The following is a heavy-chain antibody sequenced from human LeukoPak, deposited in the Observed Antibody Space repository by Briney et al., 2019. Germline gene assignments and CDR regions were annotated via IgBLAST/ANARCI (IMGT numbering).Heavy chain of an antibody. CDR3: ARDSGVGPCLFCSGFDI. CDR2: ITSSSSYI. D-gene: IGHD1-26*01. V-gene: IGHV3-21*01. CDR1: GFTFSSYA. J-gene: IGHJ3*02. Sequence: PGGSLRLSCAASGFTFSSYAMSWVRQAPGKGLEWVSSITSSSSYIYFADSVKGRFTISRDNAKKLLFLQMNSLRAEDTAVYYCARDSGVGPCLFCSGFDIWGQGTMVTVSS.